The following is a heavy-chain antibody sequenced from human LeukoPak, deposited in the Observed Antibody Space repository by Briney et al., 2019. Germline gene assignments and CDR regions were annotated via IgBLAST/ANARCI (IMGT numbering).Heavy chain of an antibody. J-gene: IGHJ4*02. D-gene: IGHD6-19*01. CDR1: GFMFHDYA. CDR3: ARESESSGWYDY. Sequence: GGSLRLSCAAPGFMFHDYAIHWVRQAPGKGLEWVSLIRGDGGSTFYADSVKCRFTISRDNSKNSLYLQMNSLRSDDTALYYCARESESSGWYDYWGQGALVTVSS. CDR2: IRGDGGST. V-gene: IGHV3-43*02.